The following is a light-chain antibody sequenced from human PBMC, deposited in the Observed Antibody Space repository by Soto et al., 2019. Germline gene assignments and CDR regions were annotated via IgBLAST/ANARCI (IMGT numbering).Light chain of an antibody. Sequence: EIVLTQSPDTLSLSPGERATLSCSARRTGSRNNLAWHQKTPGQTPRLLVYGASNRATGIPDRFSGSGSGTDFTLTISRLEPDDFAVYYCQQHGTSPITFGQGTLLE. V-gene: IGKV3-20*01. J-gene: IGKJ5*01. CDR3: QQHGTSPIT. CDR2: GAS. CDR1: RTGSRNN.